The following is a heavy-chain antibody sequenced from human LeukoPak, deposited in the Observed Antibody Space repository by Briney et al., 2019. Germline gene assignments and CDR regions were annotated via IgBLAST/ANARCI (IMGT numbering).Heavy chain of an antibody. CDR2: ISSSSSYI. D-gene: IGHD3-22*01. CDR1: GFTFSSYS. CDR3: ARGSTYYDSSGQVPFDY. J-gene: IGHJ4*02. V-gene: IGHV3-21*01. Sequence: TAGGSLRLSCAASGFTFSSYSMNWVRQAPGKGLEWVSSISSSSSYIYYADSVKGRFTISRDNAKNSLYLQMNSLRAEDTAVYYCARGSTYYDSSGQVPFDYWGQGTLVTVSS.